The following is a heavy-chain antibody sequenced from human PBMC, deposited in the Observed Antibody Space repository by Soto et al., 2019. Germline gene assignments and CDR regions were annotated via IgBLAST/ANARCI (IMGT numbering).Heavy chain of an antibody. D-gene: IGHD3-3*01. CDR2: IILILGIA. CDR3: ARDAFDFWLDP. CDR1: GGTFSSYT. J-gene: IGHJ5*02. Sequence: QVQLVQSGAEVKKPGSSVKVSCKASGGTFSSYTISWVRQAPGQGLEWMGRIILILGIANYAQKFQGRVTITADKSTSTAYMELSSLRSEDTAVYYCARDAFDFWLDPWGQGTLVTVSS. V-gene: IGHV1-69*08.